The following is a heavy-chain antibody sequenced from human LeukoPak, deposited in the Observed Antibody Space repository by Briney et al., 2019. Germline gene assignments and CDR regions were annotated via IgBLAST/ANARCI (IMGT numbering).Heavy chain of an antibody. D-gene: IGHD5-24*01. Sequence: GGSLRLSCAASGFTSSSYEMNWVRQAPGKGLEWVSYISGSGHTIYYADSVKGRFTISRDNAKNSLHLQMNSLRAEDTAVYYCARAVRDGYNSWYFDLWGRGTLVTVSS. CDR3: ARAVRDGYNSWYFDL. CDR2: ISGSGHTI. J-gene: IGHJ2*01. V-gene: IGHV3-48*03. CDR1: GFTSSSYE.